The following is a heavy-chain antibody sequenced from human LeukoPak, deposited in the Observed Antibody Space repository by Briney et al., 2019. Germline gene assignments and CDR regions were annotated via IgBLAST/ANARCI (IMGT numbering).Heavy chain of an antibody. CDR1: GGSVSGHY. V-gene: IGHV4-59*02. CDR3: ARVGDTSSYYYYFDY. J-gene: IGHJ4*02. D-gene: IGHD3-22*01. CDR2: VHSSGST. Sequence: SETLSLTCSVSGGSVSGHYWSWIRQPPGKGLEWIAYVHSSGSTSYNPSLKSRVAILVDTSQNQCSLKLTSVTAADTAVYYCARVGDTSSYYYYFDYWGQGTLVTASS.